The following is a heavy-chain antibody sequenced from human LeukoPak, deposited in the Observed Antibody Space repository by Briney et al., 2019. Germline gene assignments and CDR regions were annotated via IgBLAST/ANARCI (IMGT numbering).Heavy chain of an antibody. CDR3: ARGGRSSYGMDV. V-gene: IGHV5-51*01. CDR1: GYLFSTTW. J-gene: IGHJ6*02. Sequence: GESLKISCKGSGYLFSTTWIGWVRQMPVKGLEWMGIIYPSDSDTRYNPSFQGQVIISADKSISTAYLQWSSLKASDTAMYYCARGGRSSYGMDVWGQGTTVTVSS. CDR2: IYPSDSDT. D-gene: IGHD1-26*01.